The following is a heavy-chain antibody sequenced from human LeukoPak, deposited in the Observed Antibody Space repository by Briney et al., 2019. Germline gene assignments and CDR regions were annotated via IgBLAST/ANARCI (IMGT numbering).Heavy chain of an antibody. D-gene: IGHD3-22*01. CDR2: IYTSGST. J-gene: IGHJ5*02. Sequence: SETLSLTCTVSGGSISSYYWSWIRQPPGKGLEWIGRIYTSGSTNYNPSLKSRVTISVDTSKNQFSLKLSSVTAADTAVYYCARDGNYYDSSGYYWYNWFDPWGQGTLVTVSS. CDR1: GGSISSYY. V-gene: IGHV4-4*08. CDR3: ARDGNYYDSSGYYWYNWFDP.